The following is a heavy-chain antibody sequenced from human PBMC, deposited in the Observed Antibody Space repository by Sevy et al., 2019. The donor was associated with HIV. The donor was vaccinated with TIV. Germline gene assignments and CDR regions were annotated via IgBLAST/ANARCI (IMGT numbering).Heavy chain of an antibody. Sequence: GGSLRLSCSASKFTFSLYAMHWVRQAPGKGLEWVAVISYDGDNKYYADSVKGRFTISRDNSKNTLFLQMNSLRGDDTAVYYCAKDRRRGYSFGLDSWGQGTLVTVSS. CDR2: ISYDGDNK. J-gene: IGHJ5*01. V-gene: IGHV3-30*18. CDR1: KFTFSLYA. CDR3: AKDRRRGYSFGLDS. D-gene: IGHD5-18*01.